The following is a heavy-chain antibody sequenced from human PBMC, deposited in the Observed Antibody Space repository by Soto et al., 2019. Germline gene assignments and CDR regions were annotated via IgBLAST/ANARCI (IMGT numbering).Heavy chain of an antibody. CDR3: ARVPWTGYCSGGSCLAWFDP. J-gene: IGHJ5*02. CDR1: GDTFNSYA. CDR2: ISAYNGNT. D-gene: IGHD2-15*01. Sequence: ASVKVSCKASGDTFNSYAISWVRQAPGQGLEWMGWISAYNGNTNYAQKLQGRVTMTTDTSTSTAYMELRSLRSDDTAVYYCARVPWTGYCSGGSCLAWFDPWGQGTLVTVSS. V-gene: IGHV1-18*01.